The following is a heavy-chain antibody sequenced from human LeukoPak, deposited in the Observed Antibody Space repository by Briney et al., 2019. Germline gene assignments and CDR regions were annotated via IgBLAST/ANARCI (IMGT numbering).Heavy chain of an antibody. Sequence: RASVKVSCKASGYTFTSYGISWVRQAPGQGLEWMGWISAYNGNTNYAQKLQGRVTMTTDTSTSTAYMELRSLRSDDTAVYYCARRFCSSTSCYLYYFDYWGQGTLVTVSS. CDR1: GYTFTSYG. V-gene: IGHV1-18*01. CDR2: ISAYNGNT. J-gene: IGHJ4*02. CDR3: ARRFCSSTSCYLYYFDY. D-gene: IGHD2-2*01.